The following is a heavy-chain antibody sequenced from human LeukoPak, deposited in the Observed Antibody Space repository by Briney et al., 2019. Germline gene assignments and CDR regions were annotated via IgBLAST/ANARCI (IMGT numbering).Heavy chain of an antibody. CDR2: IYSGGIT. J-gene: IGHJ3*02. Sequence: PGGSLRLSCAASGFTVSSSYMSWVRQAAGKGLEWVSVIYSGGITYYADSVKGRFTISRDNVKNTLYLQMNSLRAEDTAVYHCARALGGWPDAFDIWGQGTMVAVFS. CDR3: ARALGGWPDAFDI. D-gene: IGHD6-19*01. V-gene: IGHV3-66*01. CDR1: GFTVSSSY.